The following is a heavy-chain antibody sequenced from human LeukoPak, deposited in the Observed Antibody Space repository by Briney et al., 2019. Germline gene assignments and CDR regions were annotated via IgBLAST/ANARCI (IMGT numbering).Heavy chain of an antibody. D-gene: IGHD1-26*01. Sequence: PGGSLRLSCAASGFTFSSYEVNWVRQAPGKGLEWVSGISGSGGSTYYADSVKGRFTISRDNSKKTLYLQMNSLRAEDTAVYYCAKDSKIVGPTFRSYHYMDVWGKGTTVTVSS. CDR1: GFTFSSYE. V-gene: IGHV3-23*01. CDR3: AKDSKIVGPTFRSYHYMDV. CDR2: ISGSGGST. J-gene: IGHJ6*03.